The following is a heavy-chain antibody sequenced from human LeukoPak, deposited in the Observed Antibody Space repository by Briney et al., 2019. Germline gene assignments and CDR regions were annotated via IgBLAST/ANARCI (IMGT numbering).Heavy chain of an antibody. CDR2: IYENGGTT. D-gene: IGHD2-21*01. Sequence: GGSLRLSYVGSGFTFRSHAMSWVRQAPEKGLEFVSGIYENGGTTYYADSVKGRFSISRDNSKNTLYLQMDSLRGEDTAVYYCAKDFRIGYSAHFDYWGQGALVTVSS. CDR3: AKDFRIGYSAHFDY. V-gene: IGHV3-23*01. CDR1: GFTFRSHA. J-gene: IGHJ4*02.